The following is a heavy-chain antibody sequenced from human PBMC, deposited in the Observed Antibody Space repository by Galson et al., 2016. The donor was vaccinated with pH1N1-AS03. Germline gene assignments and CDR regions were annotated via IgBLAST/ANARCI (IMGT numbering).Heavy chain of an antibody. CDR3: AREEGGFGSNWLQTDAFDF. V-gene: IGHV3-64*01. Sequence: SLRLSCAVGGFTFSSYAMFWLRQAPGKGLEYVSAISGNGFSTYYANSVKDRFTVSRDNSKNTLYLQMGSLRVEDTALYYCAREEGGFGSNWLQTDAFDFRGQGTMVTVSS. CDR2: ISGNGFST. J-gene: IGHJ3*01. D-gene: IGHD6-13*01. CDR1: GFTFSSYA.